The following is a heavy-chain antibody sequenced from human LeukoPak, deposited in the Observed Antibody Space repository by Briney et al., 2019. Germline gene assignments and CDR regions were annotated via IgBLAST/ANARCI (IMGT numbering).Heavy chain of an antibody. CDR2: IKQDGSET. J-gene: IGHJ4*02. Sequence: PGGSLRLSCAASGFTFSNYSMNWVRQAPRKGLEWVANIKQDGSETYYVDSMKGRFTISRDNAKNSLYLQMNSLRAEDTAVYYCARDKGDYDTSGSLFIFGGQGTLDTVSS. V-gene: IGHV3-7*01. D-gene: IGHD3-22*01. CDR3: ARDKGDYDTSGSLFIF. CDR1: GFTFSNYS.